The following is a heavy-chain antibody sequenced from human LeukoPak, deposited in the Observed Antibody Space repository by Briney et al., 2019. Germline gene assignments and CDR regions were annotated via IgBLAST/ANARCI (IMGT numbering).Heavy chain of an antibody. Sequence: PGGALRLSGAASGFTCSNEAMRLVRQAPGKRLEWVSSITSSGDTTYYTDSVGGRFTISRDNSKNTLHLQMHSLRAEDTALYYCADSNYWYPVDYWGQGTLVTVSS. CDR3: ADSNYWYPVDY. D-gene: IGHD4-11*01. J-gene: IGHJ4*02. V-gene: IGHV3-23*01. CDR2: ITSSGDTT. CDR1: GFTCSNEA.